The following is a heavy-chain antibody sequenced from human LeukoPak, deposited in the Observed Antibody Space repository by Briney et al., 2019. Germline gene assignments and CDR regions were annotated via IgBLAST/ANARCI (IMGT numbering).Heavy chain of an antibody. CDR3: ATSGGDF. V-gene: IGHV3-23*01. Sequence: GRTLRLSCAASGFTFSSCGMSWVRQAPGKGLEWVSTISASGYNTYYADSVQGRFTISRDNSKNTLYLQMNSLRADDTAVYYCATSGGDFWGQGTLVTVSS. J-gene: IGHJ4*02. D-gene: IGHD2-8*02. CDR2: ISASGYNT. CDR1: GFTFSSCG.